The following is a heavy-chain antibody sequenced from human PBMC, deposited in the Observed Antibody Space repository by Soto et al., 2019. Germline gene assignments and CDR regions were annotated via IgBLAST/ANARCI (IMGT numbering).Heavy chain of an antibody. CDR1: VFTFSSYW. V-gene: IGHV3-74*01. J-gene: IGHJ3*01. D-gene: IGHD6-13*01. CDR3: AREGLDTAGFFDV. Sequence: GGSLRLSCAASVFTFSSYWMHGVRQAPGKGLEWVSRIEGDGSSTTSADSVKGRFTVSRDDARNTLYLQMSSLRADDTAIYYCAREGLDTAGFFDVWGQGTMVTVSS. CDR2: IEGDGSST.